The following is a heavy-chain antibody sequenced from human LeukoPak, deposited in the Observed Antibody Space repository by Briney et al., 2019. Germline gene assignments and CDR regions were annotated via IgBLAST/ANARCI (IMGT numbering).Heavy chain of an antibody. CDR1: GGSFSGYY. CDR3: ARKVTYYDFWSGYFSGNWFDP. Sequence: SETLSLTCAVYGGSFSGYYWSWIRQPPGKGLEWIGEFNHSGSTNYNPSLKSRVTISVDTSKNQFSLKLSSVTAADTAVYYCARKVTYYDFWSGYFSGNWFDPWGQGTLVTVSS. CDR2: FNHSGST. V-gene: IGHV4-34*01. D-gene: IGHD3-3*01. J-gene: IGHJ5*02.